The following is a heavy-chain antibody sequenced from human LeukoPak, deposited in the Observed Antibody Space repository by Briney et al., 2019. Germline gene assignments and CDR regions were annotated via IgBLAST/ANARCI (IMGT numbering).Heavy chain of an antibody. D-gene: IGHD6-13*01. CDR2: FFYTGST. V-gene: IGHV4-39*07. CDR1: DGSISSATYY. Sequence: SETLSLTCTVSDGSISSATYYWGWIRQPPNKGLDWIGSFFYTGSTYYSPSLKSRVTMSVDTSKNQFSLKLSSVTAADTAVYYCARGLYSYYFDYWGQGTLVTVSS. J-gene: IGHJ4*02. CDR3: ARGLYSYYFDY.